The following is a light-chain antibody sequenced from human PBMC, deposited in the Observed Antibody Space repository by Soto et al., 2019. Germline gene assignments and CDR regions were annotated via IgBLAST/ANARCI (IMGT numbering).Light chain of an antibody. CDR2: SRN. CDR1: SSNIGTNS. CDR3: ASWDDSLNGPV. V-gene: IGLV1-44*01. J-gene: IGLJ2*01. Sequence: QAVVTQPPSASGAPGRRVTISCSGSSSNIGTNSVNWYQQLPGTAPKLLIYSRNQRRSGVPDRFSGSKSGTIASLAISGLQSEDEADYYCASWDDSLNGPVFGGGTKVTVL.